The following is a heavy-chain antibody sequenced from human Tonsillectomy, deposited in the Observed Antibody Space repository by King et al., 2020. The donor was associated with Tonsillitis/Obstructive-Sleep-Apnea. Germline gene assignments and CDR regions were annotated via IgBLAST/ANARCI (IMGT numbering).Heavy chain of an antibody. CDR2: ISAYNGNT. V-gene: IGHV1-18*04. J-gene: IGHJ2*01. CDR3: ARNYVWGSDRDNWYFDL. D-gene: IGHD3-16*02. CDR1: GYTFTSYG. Sequence: QLVQSGAEVKKPGASVKVSCKASGYTFTSYGISWVRQAPGQGLEWMGWISAYNGNTNDAQKLQGRVTMTTDTSASTAYMELRSLRSDDTAVYYCARNYVWGSDRDNWYFDLWGRGTRVTVSS.